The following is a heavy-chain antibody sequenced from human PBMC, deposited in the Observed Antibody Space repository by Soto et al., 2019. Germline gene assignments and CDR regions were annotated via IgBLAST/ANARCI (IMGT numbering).Heavy chain of an antibody. D-gene: IGHD3-10*01. CDR1: GFTFSSHA. V-gene: IGHV3-30-3*01. Sequence: QVQLVESGGGVVKPGRSLKLSCAASGFTFSSHAMHWVRQAPGRGLEWVAGISYDRNNKFYADSVKGRFTISRDNSKSTLYLQMNSLRVDDTALYYCARDFGGSRLDYWGQGTLVTVSS. CDR2: ISYDRNNK. CDR3: ARDFGGSRLDY. J-gene: IGHJ4*02.